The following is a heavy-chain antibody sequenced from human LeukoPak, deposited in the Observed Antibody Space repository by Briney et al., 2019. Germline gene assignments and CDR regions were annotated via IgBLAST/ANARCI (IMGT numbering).Heavy chain of an antibody. CDR2: IIPILGIA. J-gene: IGHJ6*02. Sequence: SVKVSCKASGGTFSSYAISWVRQAPGQGLEWMGRIIPILGIANYAQKFQGRVTITADKSTSTAYMELSSLRSEDTAVYYCARDLEPVYSLRPSEAPPVWGQGTTVTVSS. D-gene: IGHD2-15*01. CDR3: ARDLEPVYSLRPSEAPPV. V-gene: IGHV1-69*04. CDR1: GGTFSSYA.